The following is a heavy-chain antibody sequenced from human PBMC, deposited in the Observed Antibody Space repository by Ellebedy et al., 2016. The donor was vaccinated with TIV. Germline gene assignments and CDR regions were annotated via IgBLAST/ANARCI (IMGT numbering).Heavy chain of an antibody. CDR3: ASSPSQGY. V-gene: IGHV3-53*01. CDR2: IYSGGST. CDR1: GFTVGNNF. J-gene: IGHJ4*02. Sequence: PGGSLRLSCAASGFTVGNNFMSWVRQAPGKGLEWVSLIYSGGSTDYADSVKGRFTISRDSSQNTLYLQMDSLRAEDTAVYHCASSPSQGYWGQGTLVTVSS.